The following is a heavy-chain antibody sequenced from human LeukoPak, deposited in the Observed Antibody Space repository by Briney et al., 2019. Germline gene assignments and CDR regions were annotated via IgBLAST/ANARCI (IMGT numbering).Heavy chain of an antibody. CDR1: GFTFSSCG. D-gene: IGHD6-6*01. CDR2: IYSGGGT. V-gene: IGHV3-66*01. CDR3: ARYPYSTSSWSDP. Sequence: PGRSLRLSCAASGFTFSSCGMHWVRQAPGKGLEWVSVIYSGGGTYYADSVRGRFTISRDNSKNTLYLQLNSLRAEDTAVYYCARYPYSTSSWSDPWGQGTLVTVSS. J-gene: IGHJ5*02.